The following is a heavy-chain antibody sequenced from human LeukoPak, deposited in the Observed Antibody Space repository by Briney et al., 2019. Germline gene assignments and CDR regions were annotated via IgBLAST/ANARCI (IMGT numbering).Heavy chain of an antibody. D-gene: IGHD5-18*01. V-gene: IGHV4-39*07. CDR2: IYYSGST. Sequence: SETLSLTCTVSGGSISSSSYYWGWIRQPPGKGLEWIGSIYYSGSTYYNPSPKSRVTISVDTSKNQFSLKLSSVTAADTAVYYCARERRGYSYGYSDYWGQGTLVTVSS. CDR3: ARERRGYSYGYSDY. J-gene: IGHJ4*02. CDR1: GGSISSSSYY.